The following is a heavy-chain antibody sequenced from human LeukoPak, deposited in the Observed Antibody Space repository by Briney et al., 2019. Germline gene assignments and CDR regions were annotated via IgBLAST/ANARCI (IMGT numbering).Heavy chain of an antibody. D-gene: IGHD2/OR15-2a*01. CDR2: IKQDGSEK. Sequence: GGSLRLSCAASGVMFPSYWMTWVRQAPGKGLEWVANIKQDGSEKYYVDSVKGRFTISRDNAKNSVYLQMNSLRAEDTAVYYCARRHHFGFLASWGQGTLVTVSS. CDR3: ARRHHFGFLAS. V-gene: IGHV3-7*04. CDR1: GVMFPSYW. J-gene: IGHJ5*02.